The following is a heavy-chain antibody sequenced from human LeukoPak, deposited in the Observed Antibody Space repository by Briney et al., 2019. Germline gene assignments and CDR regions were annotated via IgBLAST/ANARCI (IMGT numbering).Heavy chain of an antibody. CDR2: MNPHTGKT. D-gene: IGHD3-10*01. V-gene: IGHV1-8*01. Sequence: ASVKVSCKASVYTFGSYDINWVRQATGQGLEWMGWMNPHTGKTAYAQKFQGRVTMTRDTSISTAYLELSSLRSEDTAVYFCARDIWSGDLFRRTPQYYHYLDVWGEGTTVIVSS. CDR3: ARDIWSGDLFRRTPQYYHYLDV. J-gene: IGHJ6*03. CDR1: VYTFGSYD.